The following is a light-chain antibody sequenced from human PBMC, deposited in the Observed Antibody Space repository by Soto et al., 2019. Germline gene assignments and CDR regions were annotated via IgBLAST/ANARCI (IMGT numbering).Light chain of an antibody. Sequence: QSVLTQPASVSGSPGQSITISCTGTSSDVGGYKYVSWYQQHPGKAPKLMIFDVSNRPSGVSNRFFGSKSGNTASLTISGFQAEDEADYYCSSYKGSSTWVFGGGTKLTVL. CDR3: SSYKGSSTWV. CDR1: SSDVGGYKY. V-gene: IGLV2-14*03. J-gene: IGLJ3*02. CDR2: DVS.